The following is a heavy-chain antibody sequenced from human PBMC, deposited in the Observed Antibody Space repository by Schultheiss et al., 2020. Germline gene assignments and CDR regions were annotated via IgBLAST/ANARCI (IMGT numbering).Heavy chain of an antibody. J-gene: IGHJ4*02. V-gene: IGHV3-30-3*01. CDR2: ISYDGSNK. Sequence: GGSLRLSCAASGFTFSSYAMHWVRQAPGKGLEWVAVISYDGSNKYYADSVKGQFTISRDNSKNTLYLQMNSLRAEDTAVYYCARAGDCSSTSCQPYFGYWGQGTLVTVSS. CDR3: ARAGDCSSTSCQPYFGY. D-gene: IGHD2-2*03. CDR1: GFTFSSYA.